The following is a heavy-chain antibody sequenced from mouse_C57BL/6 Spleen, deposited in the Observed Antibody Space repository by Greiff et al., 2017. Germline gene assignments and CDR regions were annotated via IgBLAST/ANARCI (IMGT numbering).Heavy chain of an antibody. Sequence: QVQLQQPGAEFVKPGASVKLSCKASGYTFTSYWMHWVQQRPGRGLEWIGRIGPNSGGTKYNEKFKSKATLTVDKPSSTAYMQLSSLTSEDSAVSYCARIYDGNSSWFAYWGQGTLVTVSA. CDR3: ARIYDGNSSWFAY. D-gene: IGHD2-3*01. J-gene: IGHJ3*01. V-gene: IGHV1-72*01. CDR2: IGPNSGGT. CDR1: GYTFTSYW.